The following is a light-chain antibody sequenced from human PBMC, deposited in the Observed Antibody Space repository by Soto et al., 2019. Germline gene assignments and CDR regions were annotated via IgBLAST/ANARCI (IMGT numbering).Light chain of an antibody. CDR1: SSDVGAYDL. CDR3: SSYTTRSTLV. Sequence: QSVLTQPASVSGSPGQSITISCTGTSSDVGAYDLVSWYQHYPGKAPKLVTFDVTHRPPGISDRFSGSKSANTASLTISGLQAEDEAFYYCSSYTTRSTLVFGGGTQLTVL. CDR2: DVT. V-gene: IGLV2-14*01. J-gene: IGLJ2*01.